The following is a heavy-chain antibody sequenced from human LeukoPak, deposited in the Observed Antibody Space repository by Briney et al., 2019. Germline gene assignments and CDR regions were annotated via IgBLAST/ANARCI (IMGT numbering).Heavy chain of an antibody. CDR1: GXTFSTYA. D-gene: IGHD2-15*01. CDR3: AKGDDDRYCSGGSCYGFDY. J-gene: IGHJ4*02. Sequence: GGSLRLSCAASGXTFSTYAMSWVRQAPGMGLEWVSGIRGSGGSTNYADSVKGRFTISRDNSMNTLYLQMTSLRAEDTALYYCAKGDDDRYCSGGSCYGFDYWGQGTPVTVSS. V-gene: IGHV3-23*01. CDR2: IRGSGGST.